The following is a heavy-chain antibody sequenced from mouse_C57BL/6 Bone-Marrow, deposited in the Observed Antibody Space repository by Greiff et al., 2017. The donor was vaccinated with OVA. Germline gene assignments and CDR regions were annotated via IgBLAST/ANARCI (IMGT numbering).Heavy chain of an antibody. Sequence: QVQLQQSGAELVRPGTSVKVSCKASGYAFTNYLIEWVKQRPGQGLEWIGVINPGSGGTNYNKKFKGKATLTADKSSSTAYMQLSSLTSEDSAVYFCARGDSSGFDYWGQGTTLTVSS. V-gene: IGHV1-54*01. J-gene: IGHJ2*01. CDR1: GYAFTNYL. CDR2: INPGSGGT. CDR3: ARGDSSGFDY. D-gene: IGHD3-2*02.